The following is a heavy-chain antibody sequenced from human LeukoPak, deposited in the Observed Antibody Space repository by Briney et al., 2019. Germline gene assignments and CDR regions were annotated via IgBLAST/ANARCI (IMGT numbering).Heavy chain of an antibody. J-gene: IGHJ2*01. V-gene: IGHV3-30*18. D-gene: IGHD4-17*01. Sequence: HSGRSLRLSCAASGLTFNNAWMRWVPQAPRKGAEWMSVISFDVSNKYYADSVKGRFNYYRDNSKNTMYLQMTSMRAEDTAVYYCAKDSSPYYYAISDYGSYWHFDLWGRGTLVTVSS. CDR1: GLTFNNAW. CDR3: AKDSSPYYYAISDYGSYWHFDL. CDR2: ISFDVSNK.